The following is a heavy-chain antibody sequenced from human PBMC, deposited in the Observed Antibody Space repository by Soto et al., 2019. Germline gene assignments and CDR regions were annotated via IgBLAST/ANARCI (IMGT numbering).Heavy chain of an antibody. D-gene: IGHD3-16*02. Sequence: EVQLVESGGGLVQPGGSLRLSCAASGFTFSSYSMNWVRQAPGKGLEWVSYISRSSSTIYYADSVKGRFTISRDNAKNSLYLQMNSLRDEDTAVYYCARDVGMITFGGVIVHTDYYYGMDVWGQGTTVTVSS. CDR2: ISRSSSTI. V-gene: IGHV3-48*02. CDR1: GFTFSSYS. CDR3: ARDVGMITFGGVIVHTDYYYGMDV. J-gene: IGHJ6*02.